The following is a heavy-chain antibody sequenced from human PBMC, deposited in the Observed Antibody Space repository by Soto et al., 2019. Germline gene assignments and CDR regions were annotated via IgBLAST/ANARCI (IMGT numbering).Heavy chain of an antibody. V-gene: IGHV1-3*01. CDR1: GYTFTSYA. D-gene: IGHD2-15*01. CDR3: AREGLAATAYYYYMDV. J-gene: IGHJ6*03. Sequence: ASVKVSCKASGYTFTSYAMHWVRQAPGQRLEWMGWINAGNGNTKYSQKFQGRVSITRDTSTSTAYMELRSLRSDDTAVYYCAREGLAATAYYYYMDVWGKGTTVTVSS. CDR2: INAGNGNT.